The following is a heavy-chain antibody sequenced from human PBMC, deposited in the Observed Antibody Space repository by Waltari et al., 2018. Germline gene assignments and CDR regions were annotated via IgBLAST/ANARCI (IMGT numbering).Heavy chain of an antibody. Sequence: QVQLVQSGAEVKKPGASVKVSCKASGYTFTSYDINWVRQATGQGLEWMGWMNPNSGNTGYAQKFQGRVTMTRNTSISTAYMELNSLRAEDTAVYYCARVDASVAGIFDYWGQGTLVTVSS. J-gene: IGHJ4*02. CDR2: MNPNSGNT. D-gene: IGHD6-19*01. CDR3: ARVDASVAGIFDY. CDR1: GYTFTSYD. V-gene: IGHV1-8*01.